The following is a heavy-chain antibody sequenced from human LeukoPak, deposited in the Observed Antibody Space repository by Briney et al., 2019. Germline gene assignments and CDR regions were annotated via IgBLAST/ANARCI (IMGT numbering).Heavy chain of an antibody. Sequence: GGSLRLSCAASGFTFSSYEMNWARQAPGKGLEWVSYISSSGSTIYYADSVKGRFTISRDNAKNSLYLQTNSLRAEDTAVYYRARGHDCGGDCYPFDYWGQGTLVTVSS. CDR2: ISSSGSTI. V-gene: IGHV3-48*03. D-gene: IGHD2-21*02. J-gene: IGHJ4*02. CDR3: ARGHDCGGDCYPFDY. CDR1: GFTFSSYE.